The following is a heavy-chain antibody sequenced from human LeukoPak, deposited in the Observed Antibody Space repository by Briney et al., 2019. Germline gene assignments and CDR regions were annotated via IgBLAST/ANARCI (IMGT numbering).Heavy chain of an antibody. CDR1: GFTFSTYW. D-gene: IGHD3-10*01. CDR2: IKQDGSEK. CDR3: VGPDSQFDC. V-gene: IGHV3-7*01. Sequence: GGSLRLSCAASGFTFSTYWMTWVRQAPGKGLEWVANIKQDGSEKYYVDSVKGRFTISRDNAKNSLYLQMNNLRAEDTAVYYCVGPDSQFDCWGQGTLVTVSS. J-gene: IGHJ4*02.